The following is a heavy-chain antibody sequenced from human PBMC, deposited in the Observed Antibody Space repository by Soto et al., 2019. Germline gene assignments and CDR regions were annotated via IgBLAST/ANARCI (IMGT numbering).Heavy chain of an antibody. CDR3: AKDRTFGPPLVRFDS. CDR2: ISYDGSNK. V-gene: IGHV3-30*18. Sequence: GGSLRLSCAASGFTFSSYGMHWVRQAPGKGLEWVAVISYDGSNKYYADSVKGRFTISRDNSKNTLYLQMNSLRAEDTAVYYCAKDRTFGPPLVRFDSWGQGTLVTVSS. CDR1: GFTFSSYG. J-gene: IGHJ4*02. D-gene: IGHD6-6*01.